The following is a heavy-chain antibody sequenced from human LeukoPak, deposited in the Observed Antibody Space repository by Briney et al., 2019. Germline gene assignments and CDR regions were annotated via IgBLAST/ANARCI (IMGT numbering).Heavy chain of an antibody. J-gene: IGHJ4*01. V-gene: IGHV3-66*01. CDR3: AGGSVLMVYSA. D-gene: IGHD2-8*01. CDR2: IYSGGST. CDR1: GFTVSSNY. Sequence: SGGSLRLSCAASGFTVSSNYMSWVRQAPGKGLEWVSVIYSGGSTYYADSVKGRFTISRDNSKNTLYLQMNSLRAEDTAVYYCAGGSVLMVYSAWGQGTLVTVSS.